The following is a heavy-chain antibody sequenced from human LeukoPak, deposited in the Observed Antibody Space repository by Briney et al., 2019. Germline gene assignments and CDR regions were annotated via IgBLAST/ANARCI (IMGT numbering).Heavy chain of an antibody. D-gene: IGHD6-13*01. CDR2: IRYDGSNK. CDR3: AKSRVDSSSWYIHYYYYMDV. J-gene: IGHJ6*03. V-gene: IGHV3-30*02. CDR1: GFTLSSYG. Sequence: PGGSLRLSCAASGFTLSSYGMHWVRQAPGKGLEWVAFIRYDGSNKYYADSVKGRFTISRDNSKNTLYLQMNSLRAEDTAVYYCAKSRVDSSSWYIHYYYYMDVWGKGTTVTISS.